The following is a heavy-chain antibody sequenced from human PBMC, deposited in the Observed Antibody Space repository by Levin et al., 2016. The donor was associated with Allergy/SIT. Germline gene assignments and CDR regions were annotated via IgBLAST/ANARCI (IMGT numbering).Heavy chain of an antibody. Sequence: GGSLRLSCAASGFTFSSYGMHWVRQAPGKGLEWVAVIWYDGSNKYYADSVKGRFTISRDNSKNTLYLQMNSLRAEDTAVYYCARTRGYSGYDYYYYGMDVWGQGTTVTVSS. CDR2: IWYDGSNK. CDR3: ARTRGYSGYDYYYYGMDV. J-gene: IGHJ6*02. D-gene: IGHD5-12*01. CDR1: GFTFSSYG. V-gene: IGHV3-33*01.